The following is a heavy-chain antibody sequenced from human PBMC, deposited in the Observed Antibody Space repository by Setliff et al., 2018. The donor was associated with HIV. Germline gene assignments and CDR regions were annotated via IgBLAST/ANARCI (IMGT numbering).Heavy chain of an antibody. Sequence: SETLSLTCSVSGGSFSGYYWSWIRQPPGKGLEWIGYIYIYNSGSTNYNPSLKSRVTISVDTSKNQFSLKLSSVTAADTAVYYCARGDGTKSYYYYYMDVWGKGTTVTVSS. D-gene: IGHD1-7*01. CDR1: GGSFSGYY. CDR2: IYIYNSGST. J-gene: IGHJ6*03. V-gene: IGHV4-59*01. CDR3: ARGDGTKSYYYYYMDV.